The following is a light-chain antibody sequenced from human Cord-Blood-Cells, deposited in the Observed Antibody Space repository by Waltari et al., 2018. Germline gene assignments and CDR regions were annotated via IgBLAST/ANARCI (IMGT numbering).Light chain of an antibody. CDR2: KAY. Sequence: DIQMTQSPSTLSASVGDRVTITCRASQSISSWLAWYQQKPGKAPKLLIYKAYSLESGVPSRFSGSGSGTEFTLTISSLQPDDFATYYCQQEWTFGQGTKVEIK. CDR3: QQEWT. J-gene: IGKJ1*01. CDR1: QSISSW. V-gene: IGKV1-5*03.